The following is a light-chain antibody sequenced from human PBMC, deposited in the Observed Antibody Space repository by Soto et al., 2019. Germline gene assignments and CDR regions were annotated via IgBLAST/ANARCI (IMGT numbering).Light chain of an antibody. V-gene: IGKV2-30*01. CDR2: KVS. J-gene: IGKJ5*01. CDR1: QSLVYSDGNTY. Sequence: DVVMTQSPLSLPVTLGQPASISCRSSQSLVYSDGNTYLNWFQQRPGQSPRRLIYKVSNRDSGVPDRFSGRGSGTDFTLKISRVEAEDVGVYYCMQGTHCPITFGQGTRLEIK. CDR3: MQGTHCPIT.